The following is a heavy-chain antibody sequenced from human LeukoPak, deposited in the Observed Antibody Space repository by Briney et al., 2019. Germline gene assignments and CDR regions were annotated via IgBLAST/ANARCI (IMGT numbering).Heavy chain of an antibody. J-gene: IGHJ4*02. CDR2: ISPSGDNT. D-gene: IGHD1-1*01. V-gene: IGHV3-23*01. CDR1: GFTFSSYV. Sequence: GGSLRLSCAASGFTFSSYVMSWVRQAPGKGLEWVSAISPSGDNTYYADSVKGRFTISRGNSKNTLYLQLNSLRAEDAALYYCAKEVPYNNNWLTIDYWGQGTLVTVSS. CDR3: AKEVPYNNNWLTIDY.